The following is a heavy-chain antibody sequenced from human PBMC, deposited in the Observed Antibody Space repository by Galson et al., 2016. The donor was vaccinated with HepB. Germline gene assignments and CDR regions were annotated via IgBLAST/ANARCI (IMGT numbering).Heavy chain of an antibody. Sequence: SVKVSCKASGYTFSTYGISWVRQAPGQGLEWMAWISAYNGIRNYAQNFQGRVTMTTDTPTSTAYMELRSLSSDDTAVYYCARDGYYYDSSSYYYFEYWGQGTLVTVSS. J-gene: IGHJ4*02. D-gene: IGHD3-22*01. CDR2: ISAYNGIR. V-gene: IGHV1-18*04. CDR3: ARDGYYYDSSSYYYFEY. CDR1: GYTFSTYG.